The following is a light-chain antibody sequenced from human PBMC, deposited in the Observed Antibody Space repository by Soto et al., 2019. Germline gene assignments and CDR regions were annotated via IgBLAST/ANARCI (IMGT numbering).Light chain of an antibody. CDR1: SSNIGNNY. CDR3: AAWDDSLSGPV. Sequence: QSVLTQPPSVSGTPGQRVTISCSGSSSNIGNNYLYWYQQIPGTAPRLLIYRNDQRPAGVPDRFSGSKSGTSASLAITGLRPEDEADYYCAAWDDSLSGPVFGGGTKLTVL. J-gene: IGLJ2*01. CDR2: RND. V-gene: IGLV1-47*01.